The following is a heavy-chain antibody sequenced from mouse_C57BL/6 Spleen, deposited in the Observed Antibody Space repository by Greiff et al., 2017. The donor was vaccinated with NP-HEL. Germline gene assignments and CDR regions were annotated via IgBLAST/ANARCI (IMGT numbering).Heavy chain of an antibody. CDR2: IHPNSGST. D-gene: IGHD1-1*01. V-gene: IGHV1-64*01. CDR3: ARLGGSLYWYFDV. Sequence: QVQLQQPGAELVKPGASVKLSCKASGYTFTSYWMHWVKQRPGQGLEWIGMIHPNSGSTNYNEKFTSKATLPVDKSSSTAYMQLSSLTSEDSAVYYCARLGGSLYWYFDVWGTGTTVTVSS. J-gene: IGHJ1*03. CDR1: GYTFTSYW.